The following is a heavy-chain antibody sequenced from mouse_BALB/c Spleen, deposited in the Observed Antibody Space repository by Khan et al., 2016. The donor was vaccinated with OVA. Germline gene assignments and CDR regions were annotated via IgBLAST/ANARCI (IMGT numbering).Heavy chain of an antibody. CDR3: AIPHRYDGYYLDY. CDR2: ISYDGSN. Sequence: EVQLQESGPGLVKPSQSLSLTCSVTDYSITSGSYWNWIRQFPGNKLEWMGYISYDGSNNYNPSLKNRISITRDTSKNQFFMKLNSLTTEDTATDDCAIPHRYDGYYLDYWGQGTTLTVSS. V-gene: IGHV3-6*02. J-gene: IGHJ2*01. D-gene: IGHD2-14*01. CDR1: DYSITSGSY.